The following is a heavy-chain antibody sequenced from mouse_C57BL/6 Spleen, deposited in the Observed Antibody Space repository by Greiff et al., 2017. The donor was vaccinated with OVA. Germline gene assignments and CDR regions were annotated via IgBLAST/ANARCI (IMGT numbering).Heavy chain of an antibody. CDR1: GFTFSSYA. CDR3: TRGGPYGNYFDY. Sequence: EVKLVESGEGLVKPGGSLKLSCAASGFTFSSYAMSWVRQTPEKRLEWVAYISSGGDYIYYADTVKGRFTISRDNARNTLYLQMSSLKSEDTAMYYCTRGGPYGNYFDYWGQGTTLTVSS. V-gene: IGHV5-9-1*02. D-gene: IGHD2-1*01. J-gene: IGHJ2*01. CDR2: ISSGGDYI.